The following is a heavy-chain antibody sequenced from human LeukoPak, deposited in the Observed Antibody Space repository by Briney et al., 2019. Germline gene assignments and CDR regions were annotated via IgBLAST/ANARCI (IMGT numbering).Heavy chain of an antibody. D-gene: IGHD2-2*01. J-gene: IGHJ4*02. Sequence: PGGSLRLSCAASGFTVSSTYMSWVRQAPGKGLEWVSVLYSGGDTYYADSVKGRFTISRDNYKNTLYLQMNGLRAEDTAVYYCARRNCSSTRCYVDYWGQGTLVTVSS. CDR1: GFTVSSTY. CDR3: ARRNCSSTRCYVDY. CDR2: LYSGGDT. V-gene: IGHV3-66*04.